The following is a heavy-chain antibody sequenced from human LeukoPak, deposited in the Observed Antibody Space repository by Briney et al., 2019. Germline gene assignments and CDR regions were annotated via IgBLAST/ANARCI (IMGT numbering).Heavy chain of an antibody. CDR1: GFTFSSYA. Sequence: GGSLRLSCAASGFTFSSYAMHWVRQAPGKGLEWVAVISYDGSNKYYADSVKGRFTISRDNAKNSLFLQMNSLRDEDTAVYYCARGRNNFRCWGQGTLVIVSS. CDR3: ARGRNNFRC. CDR2: ISYDGSNK. V-gene: IGHV3-30-3*01. J-gene: IGHJ4*02. D-gene: IGHD1/OR15-1a*01.